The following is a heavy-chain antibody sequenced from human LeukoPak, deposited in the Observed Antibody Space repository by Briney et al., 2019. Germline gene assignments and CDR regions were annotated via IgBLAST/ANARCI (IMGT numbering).Heavy chain of an antibody. J-gene: IGHJ5*02. Sequence: PGGSLRLSCAASGSTVSSNYMSWVRQAPGKGLEWVSVIYSGGSTYYADSVKGRFTISRDNSKNTLYLQMNSLRAEDTAVYHCARAYGDYEGWFDPWGQGTLVTVSS. CDR3: ARAYGDYEGWFDP. V-gene: IGHV3-53*01. CDR1: GSTVSSNY. D-gene: IGHD4-17*01. CDR2: IYSGGST.